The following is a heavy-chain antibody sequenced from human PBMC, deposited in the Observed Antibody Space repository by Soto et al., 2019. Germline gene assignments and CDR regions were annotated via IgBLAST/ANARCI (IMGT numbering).Heavy chain of an antibody. Sequence: HPGGSLRLSCAASGFTFSSYAMSWVRQAPGKGLEWVSAISGSGGSTYYADSVKGRFTISRDNSKNTLYLQMNSLRAEDTAVYYCAKDPTGDPGYYYGMDVWGQGTTVTVSS. CDR3: AKDPTGDPGYYYGMDV. V-gene: IGHV3-23*01. D-gene: IGHD7-27*01. CDR2: ISGSGGST. J-gene: IGHJ6*02. CDR1: GFTFSSYA.